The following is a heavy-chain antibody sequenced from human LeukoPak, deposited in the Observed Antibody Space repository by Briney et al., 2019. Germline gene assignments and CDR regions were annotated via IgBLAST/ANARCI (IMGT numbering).Heavy chain of an antibody. CDR2: ISGSGVTT. CDR1: GFTFSSYG. J-gene: IGHJ3*02. V-gene: IGHV3-23*01. CDR3: AKDGDCSGGSCYRGGSTRAFDI. D-gene: IGHD2-15*01. Sequence: PGGSLRLSCAASGFTFSSYGMSWVRQAPGKGLEWVSGISGSGVTTYYADSVKGRFTISRDNSKNTLYLQMNSVRAEDTAVYYCAKDGDCSGGSCYRGGSTRAFDIWGQGTMVTVSS.